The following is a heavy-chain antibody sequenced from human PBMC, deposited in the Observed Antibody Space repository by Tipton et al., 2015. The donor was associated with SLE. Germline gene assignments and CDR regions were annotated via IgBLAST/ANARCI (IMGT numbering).Heavy chain of an antibody. D-gene: IGHD6-19*01. Sequence: TLSLTCAVYGGSFSGYYWSWIRQPPGKGLEWIGEINHSGSTNYNPSLKSRVTISVDTSKNQFSLKLSSVTAADTAVYYCASRPYSSGDDYWGQGTLVTVSS. V-gene: IGHV4-34*01. CDR2: INHSGST. CDR3: ASRPYSSGDDY. J-gene: IGHJ4*02. CDR1: GGSFSGYY.